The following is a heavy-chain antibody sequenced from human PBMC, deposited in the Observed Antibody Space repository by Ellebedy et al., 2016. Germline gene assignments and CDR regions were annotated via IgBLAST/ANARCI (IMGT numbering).Heavy chain of an antibody. CDR3: ARDPMITFGGLIVYFDY. V-gene: IGHV1-18*01. D-gene: IGHD3-16*02. Sequence: ASVKVSCKASGYTFTSYGISWVRQAPGQGLEWMGCISAYNGNTNYAQKLQGRVTMTTDTSTSTAYMELRSLRSDDTAVYYCARDPMITFGGLIVYFDYWGQGTLVTVSS. J-gene: IGHJ4*02. CDR2: ISAYNGNT. CDR1: GYTFTSYG.